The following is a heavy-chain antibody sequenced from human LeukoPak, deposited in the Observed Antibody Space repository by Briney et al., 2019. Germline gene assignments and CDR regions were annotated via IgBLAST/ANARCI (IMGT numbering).Heavy chain of an antibody. CDR2: IIPIFGTA. CDR3: ASRGVRDSAFDI. Sequence: ASVKVSCKASGGTFSSYAISWVRQAPGQGLEWMGGIIPIFGTANYAQKFQERVTITRDMSTSTAYMELSSLRSEDTAVYYCASRGVRDSAFDIWGQGTMVTVSS. J-gene: IGHJ3*02. CDR1: GGTFSSYA. V-gene: IGHV1-69*05. D-gene: IGHD1-26*01.